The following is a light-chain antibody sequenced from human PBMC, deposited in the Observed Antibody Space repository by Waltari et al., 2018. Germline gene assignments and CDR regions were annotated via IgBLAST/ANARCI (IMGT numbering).Light chain of an antibody. Sequence: SSDLTQDPSVSVALGQTVRITCQGDSLRRYYASWYQQRPGQATILVLYGPGNRPSGIPDRFSGSTSGNTASLTITGAQAEDEADYYCHSRETFSTRLFGGGTRLTV. CDR2: GPG. J-gene: IGLJ2*01. CDR1: SLRRYY. V-gene: IGLV3-19*01. CDR3: HSRETFSTRL.